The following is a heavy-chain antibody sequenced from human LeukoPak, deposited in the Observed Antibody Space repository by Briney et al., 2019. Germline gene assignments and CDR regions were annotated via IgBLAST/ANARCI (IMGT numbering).Heavy chain of an antibody. V-gene: IGHV3-23*01. CDR3: ARGGAYDYGVLDA. Sequence: GRSLRLSCAASGFAFSNHAMTWVRQAPGEGLQWVSTISDTGKTTFYRDSVRGRFTISRDISNNTLYLQMDGLRADDTAVYYCARGGAYDYGVLDAWGQGTLVTVSS. D-gene: IGHD4/OR15-4a*01. J-gene: IGHJ5*02. CDR2: ISDTGKTT. CDR1: GFAFSNHA.